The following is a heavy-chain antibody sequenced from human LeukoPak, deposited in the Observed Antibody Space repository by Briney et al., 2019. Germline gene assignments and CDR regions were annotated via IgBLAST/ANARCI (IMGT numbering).Heavy chain of an antibody. Sequence: PGGSLRLSCTASGFTFRHYAMNWVRHAPGKGLEWVSYIGVGGSWFSQYYGDSVKGRFTISRDNAKNTLYLQMNSLRAEDTAVYYCARGQDVWGSSLDHWGQGTLVTVSS. CDR1: GFTFRHYA. D-gene: IGHD3-16*01. J-gene: IGHJ4*02. CDR2: IGVGGSWFSQ. CDR3: ARGQDVWGSSLDH. V-gene: IGHV3-21*06.